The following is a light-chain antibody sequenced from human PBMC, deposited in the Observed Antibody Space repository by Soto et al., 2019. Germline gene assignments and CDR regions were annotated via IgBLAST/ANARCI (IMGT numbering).Light chain of an antibody. J-gene: IGLJ1*01. CDR3: SAYTTTSTLI. V-gene: IGLV2-14*01. Sequence: QSALTQPASVSGSPGQSVTISCTGTSSDVGGYDYVSWYQQHPGTAPKLMLYEVNNRPSGVSNRFSGSKSGNTASLIISGLHSEGEADYYCSAYTTTSTLIFGTGTKVTVL. CDR2: EVN. CDR1: SSDVGGYDY.